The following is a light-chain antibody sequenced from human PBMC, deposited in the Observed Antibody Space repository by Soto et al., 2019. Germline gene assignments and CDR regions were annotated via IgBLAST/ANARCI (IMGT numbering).Light chain of an antibody. CDR3: ATWDDSLNGPV. Sequence: QSALTQPPSASGTPGQRVTISCSGSSSSIGSNTVNWYQQLPGAAPKLLIYNNNERPSGVPDRFSGSKSGTSASLAINGLQSEDEADYYCATWDDSLNGPVFGGGTKLTVL. V-gene: IGLV1-44*01. J-gene: IGLJ2*01. CDR1: SSSIGSNT. CDR2: NNN.